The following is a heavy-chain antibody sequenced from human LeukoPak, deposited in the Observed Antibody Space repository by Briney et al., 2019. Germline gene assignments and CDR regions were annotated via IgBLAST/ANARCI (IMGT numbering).Heavy chain of an antibody. Sequence: GGSLRLSCAASGFTFSSYSMNWVRQAPGKGLEWVSSISSSSSYIYYADSVKGRFTISRDNAKNSLYLQMNSLRAGDTAVYYCARLLWFGELLTGSAFDIWGQGTMVTVSS. CDR1: GFTFSSYS. D-gene: IGHD3-10*01. V-gene: IGHV3-21*01. CDR2: ISSSSSYI. J-gene: IGHJ3*02. CDR3: ARLLWFGELLTGSAFDI.